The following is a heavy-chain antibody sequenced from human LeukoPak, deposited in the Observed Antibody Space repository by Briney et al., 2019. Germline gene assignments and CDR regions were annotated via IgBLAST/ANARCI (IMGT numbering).Heavy chain of an antibody. J-gene: IGHJ4*02. CDR1: GYTFTNYW. D-gene: IGHD5-18*01. V-gene: IGHV5-51*01. CDR2: IYPGDSDT. CDR3: ARALIQLWSFDY. Sequence: GESLKISCKGAGYTFTNYWIAWVRQMPGRGLEWMGIIYPGDSDTRYSPSFQGQVTISADKSISTAYLQWSSLKASDTAMYYCARALIQLWSFDYWGQGTLVTVSS.